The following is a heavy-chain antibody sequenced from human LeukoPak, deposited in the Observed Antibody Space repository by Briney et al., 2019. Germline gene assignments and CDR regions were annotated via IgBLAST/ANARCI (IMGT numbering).Heavy chain of an antibody. J-gene: IGHJ6*02. D-gene: IGHD4-11*01. Sequence: GGSLRLSCAASGFTFGSYSMNWVRQAPGKGLEWVANIKQDGSEKYYVDSVKGRFTISRDNAKNSLYLQMNSLRAEDTAVYYCARVSRDFYSNYYYYYGMDVWGQGTTVTVSS. CDR2: IKQDGSEK. CDR1: GFTFGSYS. V-gene: IGHV3-7*01. CDR3: ARVSRDFYSNYYYYYGMDV.